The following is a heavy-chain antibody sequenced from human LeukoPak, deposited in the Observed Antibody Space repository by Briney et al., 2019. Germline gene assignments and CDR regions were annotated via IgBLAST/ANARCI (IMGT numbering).Heavy chain of an antibody. CDR1: GFTVSTNY. CDR3: ARGFRSVTTWGYFDY. J-gene: IGHJ4*02. V-gene: IGHV3-66*01. D-gene: IGHD4-17*01. Sequence: GGSLRLLCAASGFTVSTNYMSWVRQAPGKGLEWVSLIYSGGGTYYADSVKGRFTISRDNSRNTLSLQMNSLRVDDTAVYYCARGFRSVTTWGYFDYWGQGALVTVSS. CDR2: IYSGGGT.